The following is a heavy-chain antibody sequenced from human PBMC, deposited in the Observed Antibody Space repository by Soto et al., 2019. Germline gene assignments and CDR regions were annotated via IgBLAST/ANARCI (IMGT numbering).Heavy chain of an antibody. D-gene: IGHD3-9*01. V-gene: IGHV1-18*01. CDR1: GYTFTSYG. CDR2: ISAYNGNT. J-gene: IGHJ5*02. Sequence: QVQLVQSGAEVKKPGASVKVSCRASGYTFTSYGISWVRQAPGQGLEWMGWISAYNGNTNYAQKLQGRVTMTTDTSTSTDYMELRSLRSDDTAVYYCARGTYYDILTGYYSANWFDPWGQGTLVTVSS. CDR3: ARGTYYDILTGYYSANWFDP.